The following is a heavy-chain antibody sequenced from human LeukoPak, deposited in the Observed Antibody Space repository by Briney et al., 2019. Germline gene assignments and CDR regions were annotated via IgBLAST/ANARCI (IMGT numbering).Heavy chain of an antibody. D-gene: IGHD6-13*01. V-gene: IGHV4-34*01. J-gene: IGHJ6*03. CDR2: INHSGST. CDR3: ARGIAAAGRPFYYYYYYMDV. Sequence: TASETLSLTCAVYGGSFSGYYWSWIRQPPGKGLEWIGEINHSGSTNCNPSLKSRVTISVDTSKNQFSLKLSSVTAADTAVYYCARGIAAAGRPFYYYYYYMDVWGKGTTVTVSS. CDR1: GGSFSGYY.